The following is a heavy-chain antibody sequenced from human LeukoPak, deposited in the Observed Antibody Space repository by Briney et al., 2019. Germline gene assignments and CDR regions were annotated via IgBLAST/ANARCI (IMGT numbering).Heavy chain of an antibody. D-gene: IGHD6-25*01. V-gene: IGHV3-23*01. CDR3: ARDRAAFDS. CDR2: ITGRGGNT. J-gene: IGHJ4*02. Sequence: GGSLRLSCAASGFTFSSYAMSWVRQAPGKGLQWVSGITGRGGNTYYADSVEGRFTISRDNSKNTLSLQMDSLGAEDTAIYYCARDRAAFDSWGQGTLVTVSS. CDR1: GFTFSSYA.